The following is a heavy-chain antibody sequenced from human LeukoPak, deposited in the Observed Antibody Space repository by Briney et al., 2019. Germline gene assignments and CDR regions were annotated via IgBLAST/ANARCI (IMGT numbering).Heavy chain of an antibody. CDR1: GGTFSGYY. V-gene: IGHV4-34*01. CDR3: ARVSPITSYYDSSGYWPYYYYMDV. J-gene: IGHJ6*03. D-gene: IGHD3-22*01. Sequence: SETLSLTCAVYGGTFSGYYWSWIRQPPGKGLEWIGEINHSGSTNYNPSLKSRVTISVDTSKNQFSLKLSSVTAADTAVYYCARVSPITSYYDSSGYWPYYYYMDVWGKGTTVTVSS. CDR2: INHSGST.